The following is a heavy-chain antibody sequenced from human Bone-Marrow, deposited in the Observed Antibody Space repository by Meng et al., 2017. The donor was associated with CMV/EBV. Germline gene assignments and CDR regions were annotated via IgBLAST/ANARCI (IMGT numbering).Heavy chain of an antibody. CDR1: GYTFTSYY. J-gene: IGHJ2*01. Sequence: QVQLLQCGAAVKKPGASVKVSCKASGYTFTSYYMHWVRQAPGQGLEWMGIINPSGGSTSYAQKFQGRVTMTRDTSTSTVYMELSSLRSEDTAVYYCARGYSSGWRYWYFDLWGRGTLVTVSS. V-gene: IGHV1-46*01. CDR2: INPSGGST. D-gene: IGHD6-19*01. CDR3: ARGYSSGWRYWYFDL.